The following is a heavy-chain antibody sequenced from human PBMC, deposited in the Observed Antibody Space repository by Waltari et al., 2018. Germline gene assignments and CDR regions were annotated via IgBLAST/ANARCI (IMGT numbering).Heavy chain of an antibody. D-gene: IGHD2-8*02. CDR3: VRLEDCTGPGGNCYSGAPFAVDV. Sequence: QVHLQQWGAGLLRPSETLSLICAVYGWSLRGYSWGWIRQPPGKGLEWIGEINHSPNSNYNPSLRSRVHMSIDTSQNQFSLQLTSVTAADTGVYYCVRLEDCTGPGGNCYSGAPFAVDVWGQGTTVTVPS. V-gene: IGHV4-34*01. CDR2: INHSPNS. J-gene: IGHJ6*02. CDR1: GWSLRGYS.